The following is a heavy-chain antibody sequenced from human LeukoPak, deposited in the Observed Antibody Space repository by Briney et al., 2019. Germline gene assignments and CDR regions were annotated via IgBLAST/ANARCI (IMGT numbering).Heavy chain of an antibody. J-gene: IGHJ4*02. CDR3: AKTSAGIRGGYFDY. V-gene: IGHV3-23*01. CDR2: INDSGGNT. D-gene: IGHD3-10*01. Sequence: GSLRLSCAASGFTFSSYAMSWVRQAPGKGLEWVSLINDSGGNTYYADSVKGPFTISRDNSKNTLFLQMSSLRAEDTAVYYCAKTSAGIRGGYFDYWGQGTLVTVSS. CDR1: GFTFSSYA.